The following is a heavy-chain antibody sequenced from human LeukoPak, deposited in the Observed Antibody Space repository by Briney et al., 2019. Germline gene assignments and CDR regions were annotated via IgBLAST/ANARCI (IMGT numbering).Heavy chain of an antibody. CDR3: ARVRCSSCEKHYFAY. CDR1: GFSFSDYS. V-gene: IGHV3-21*01. Sequence: GGSLRLSCAASGFSFSDYSMNWVRQAPGKGLEWVSSIGTSSSYIYYYADSVRGRFTISRDYGKHSVYLQMDSLRAEATAVYYCARVRCSSCEKHYFAYWGEGTLVTVSS. D-gene: IGHD6-13*01. CDR2: IGTSSSYI. J-gene: IGHJ4*02.